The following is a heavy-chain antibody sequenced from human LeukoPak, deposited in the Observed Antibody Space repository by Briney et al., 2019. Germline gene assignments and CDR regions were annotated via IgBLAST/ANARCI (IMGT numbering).Heavy chain of an antibody. J-gene: IGHJ4*02. CDR3: ARYYSAYNYHFDS. CDR2: IYSSGST. CDR1: GGSISNIF. V-gene: IGHV4-59*01. Sequence: SETLSLTCTVSGGSISNIFWSWIRQSPGKGLEWIGYIYSSGSTDYNPSLKSRVTVSVDTSKNQFSLKVNSVIAADTGVYFCARYYSAYNYHFDSWGQGTLVTVSS. D-gene: IGHD5-18*01.